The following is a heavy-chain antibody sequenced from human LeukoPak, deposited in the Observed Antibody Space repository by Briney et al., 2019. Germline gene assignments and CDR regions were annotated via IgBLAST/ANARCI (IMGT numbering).Heavy chain of an antibody. V-gene: IGHV3-74*01. Sequence: GGSLRLSCAASGFTFSDYWMHWVRQAPGKGLVWVSRINSDGSSTNYADSVKGRFTISRDNAKNTLYLQMNSLRAEETAVYYCARGYRPNWGSTVGDYWGQGTLVTVSS. CDR1: GFTFSDYW. D-gene: IGHD7-27*01. CDR2: INSDGSST. J-gene: IGHJ4*02. CDR3: ARGYRPNWGSTVGDY.